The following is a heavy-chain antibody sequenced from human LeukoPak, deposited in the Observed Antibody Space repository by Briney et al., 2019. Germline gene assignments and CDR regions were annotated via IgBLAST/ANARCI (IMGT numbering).Heavy chain of an antibody. CDR3: ARGTTFFDY. Sequence: SESLSLTCAVSGYSISSCYYWGWIRQPPGRGRELIGSIYHSGSTYYNPSLKSRVTISVDTSKNQFSLKLSSVTAADTAVYYCARGTTFFDYWGQGTLVTVSS. CDR1: GYSISSCYY. CDR2: IYHSGST. J-gene: IGHJ4*02. D-gene: IGHD1-1*01. V-gene: IGHV4-38-2*01.